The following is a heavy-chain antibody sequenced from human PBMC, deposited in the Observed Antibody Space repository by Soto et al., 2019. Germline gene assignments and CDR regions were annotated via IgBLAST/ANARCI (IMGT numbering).Heavy chain of an antibody. D-gene: IGHD1-26*01. V-gene: IGHV1-18*01. Sequence: GASVKVSCKASGYTFTSYGISWVRQAPGQGLEWMGWISAYNGNTNYAQKLQGRVTMTTDTSTSTAYMELRSLRSDDTAVYYCATAGGGAKPYYYYGMDVWGQGTTVTVSS. CDR1: GYTFTSYG. J-gene: IGHJ6*02. CDR2: ISAYNGNT. CDR3: ATAGGGAKPYYYYGMDV.